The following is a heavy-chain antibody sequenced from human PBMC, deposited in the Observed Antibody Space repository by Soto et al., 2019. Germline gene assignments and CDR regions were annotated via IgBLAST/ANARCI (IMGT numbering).Heavy chain of an antibody. Sequence: PSETLSLTCTVSGGSISSYYWSWIRQPPGKGLEWIGYIYYSGSTNYNPSLKSRVTISVDTSKNQFSLKLSSVTAADTAVYYCARQNQIEYSSMALDYWGQGTLVTVSS. CDR1: GGSISSYY. CDR3: ARQNQIEYSSMALDY. J-gene: IGHJ4*02. D-gene: IGHD6-6*01. V-gene: IGHV4-59*08. CDR2: IYYSGST.